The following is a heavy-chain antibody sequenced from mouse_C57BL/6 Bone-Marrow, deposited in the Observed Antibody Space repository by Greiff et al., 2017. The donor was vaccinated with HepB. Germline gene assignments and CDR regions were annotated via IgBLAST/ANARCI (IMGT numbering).Heavy chain of an antibody. J-gene: IGHJ3*01. Sequence: EVQRVESGGGLVKPGGSLKLSCAASGFTFSDYGMHWVRQAPGKGLEWVAYLSSGSSTIYYADKVKGLFTISRDNAKNTLFLQMTSLRSEDTAMYYCARRGIYDGYYAWFAYWGQGTLVTVSA. D-gene: IGHD2-3*01. CDR2: LSSGSSTI. CDR1: GFTFSDYG. CDR3: ARRGIYDGYYAWFAY. V-gene: IGHV5-17*01.